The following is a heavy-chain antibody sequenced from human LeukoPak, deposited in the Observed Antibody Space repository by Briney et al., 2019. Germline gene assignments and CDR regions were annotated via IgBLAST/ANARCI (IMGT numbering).Heavy chain of an antibody. CDR2: ISYDGSNK. CDR3: AAYNLPPDGMGV. V-gene: IGHV3-30*03. D-gene: IGHD1-1*01. Sequence: GRSLRLSCAASGFTFSSYGMHWVRQAPGKGLEWVAVISYDGSNKYYADSVKGRFTISRDNSKNTLYLQMNSLRAEDTAVYYCAAYNLPPDGMGVWGQGTSVTVSS. CDR1: GFTFSSYG. J-gene: IGHJ6*02.